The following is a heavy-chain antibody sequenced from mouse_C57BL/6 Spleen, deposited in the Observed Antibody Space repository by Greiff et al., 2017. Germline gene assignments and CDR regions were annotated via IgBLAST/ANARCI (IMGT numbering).Heavy chain of an antibody. J-gene: IGHJ1*03. CDR1: GFTFSDYY. CDR3: ARVYYGWYFDV. CDR2: INYDGSST. D-gene: IGHD1-1*01. V-gene: IGHV5-16*01. Sequence: EVNVVESEGGLVQPGSSMKLSCTASGFTFSDYYMAWVRQVPEKGLEWVANINYDGSSTYYLDSLKSRFIISRDNAKNILYLQMSSLKSEDTATYYCARVYYGWYFDVWGTGTTVTVSS.